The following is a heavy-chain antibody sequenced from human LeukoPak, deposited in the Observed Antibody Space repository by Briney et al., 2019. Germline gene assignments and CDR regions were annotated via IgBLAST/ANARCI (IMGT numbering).Heavy chain of an antibody. Sequence: GGSLRLSCAASGFNFSRYGMNWVRQAPGKGLEWVSSINPRSNYIYYADSVKGRFTISRDNAKNSVSLQMNSLGAEDTAVYYCARDHYHDILIGYYDFWGQGSLVTVSS. D-gene: IGHD3-9*01. V-gene: IGHV3-21*01. CDR1: GFNFSRYG. CDR2: INPRSNYI. CDR3: ARDHYHDILIGYYDF. J-gene: IGHJ4*02.